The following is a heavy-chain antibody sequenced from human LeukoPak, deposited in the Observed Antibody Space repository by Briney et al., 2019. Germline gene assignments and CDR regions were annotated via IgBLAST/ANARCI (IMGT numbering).Heavy chain of an antibody. CDR1: GFTFSTYS. CDR2: ISYSSSPI. D-gene: IGHD5-24*01. J-gene: IGHJ4*02. V-gene: IGHV3-48*01. Sequence: GGSLRLSCAASGFTFSTYSMKWVRQAPGKGLERASYISYSSSPIYYADSVKGRFTISRDNAKNSLYLQMNSLRAEDTAIYYCTRVGYIDEGIDYWGQGTLVTVSS. CDR3: TRVGYIDEGIDY.